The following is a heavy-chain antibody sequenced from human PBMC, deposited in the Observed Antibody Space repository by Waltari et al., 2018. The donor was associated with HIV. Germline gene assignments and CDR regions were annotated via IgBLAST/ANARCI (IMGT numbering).Heavy chain of an antibody. CDR2: IYPGDSDA. V-gene: IGHV5-51*01. CDR3: ARRKGDYRTAFDI. D-gene: IGHD4-17*01. J-gene: IGHJ3*02. CDR1: GNNFAGYW. Sequence: EEQLVQSGAEVKEPGESLKTSCQGLGNNFAGYWVGWVRQMPGKGLEWMGVIYPGDSDAVYSPSFQGRVIMSTDSSISTVYLQWSSLRASDTAMYYCARRKGDYRTAFDIWGQGTMVTASS.